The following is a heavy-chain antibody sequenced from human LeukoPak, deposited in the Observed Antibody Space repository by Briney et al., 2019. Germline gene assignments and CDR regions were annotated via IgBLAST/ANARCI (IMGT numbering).Heavy chain of an antibody. CDR3: ASSYYYYMDV. CDR1: GASISSYY. Sequence: SETLSLTCNVSGASISSYYWSWIRQPPGKGLEWIGYIYTSGSTDYNPSLKSRVTMSLDTSKNQFSLKLNSATAADTAVYYCASSYYYYMDVWGKGTTVTVSS. V-gene: IGHV4-4*09. J-gene: IGHJ6*03. CDR2: IYTSGST.